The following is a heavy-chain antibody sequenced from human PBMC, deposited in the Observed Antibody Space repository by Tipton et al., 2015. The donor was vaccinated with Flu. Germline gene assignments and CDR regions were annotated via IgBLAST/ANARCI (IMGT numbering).Heavy chain of an antibody. V-gene: IGHV4-38-2*01. CDR3: ARGEGGNSGGGVDY. J-gene: IGHJ4*02. CDR2: IYHSGST. D-gene: IGHD4-23*01. Sequence: TLSLTCAVSGYSISSGYYWGWIRQPPGKGLEWIGSIYHSGSTYYNPSLKSRVTISVDTSKNQFSLKLSSVTAADTAVYYCARGEGGNSGGGVDYWGQGTLVTVSS. CDR1: GYSISSGYY.